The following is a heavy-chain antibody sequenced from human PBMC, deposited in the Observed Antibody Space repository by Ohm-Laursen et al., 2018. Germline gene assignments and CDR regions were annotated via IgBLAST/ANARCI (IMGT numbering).Heavy chain of an antibody. V-gene: IGHV3-11*01. J-gene: IGHJ6*02. CDR1: GFTFSDYY. Sequence: SLRLSCTASGFTFSDYYMSWIRQAPGKGLEWVSYISSSGSTIYYADSVEGRFTISRDNAKNSLYLQMNSLRAEDTAVYYCARCKQPRDYYGMDVWGQGTTVTVSS. CDR3: ARCKQPRDYYGMDV. D-gene: IGHD6-13*01. CDR2: ISSSGSTI.